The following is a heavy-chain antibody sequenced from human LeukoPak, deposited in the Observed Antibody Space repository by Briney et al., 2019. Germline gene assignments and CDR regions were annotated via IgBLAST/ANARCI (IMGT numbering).Heavy chain of an antibody. CDR3: ARGSYCSADICSGGDAFDI. Sequence: SETLSLTCTVSGGSINNYYGSWIRQPAGKGLEWIGRIYTRGSTNYNPSLKSRVTMSVDTSKNQFSLKLSSVTAADTAVYYCARGSYCSADICSGGDAFDIWGQGTMVSVSS. V-gene: IGHV4-4*07. D-gene: IGHD2-15*01. CDR1: GGSINNYY. CDR2: IYTRGST. J-gene: IGHJ3*02.